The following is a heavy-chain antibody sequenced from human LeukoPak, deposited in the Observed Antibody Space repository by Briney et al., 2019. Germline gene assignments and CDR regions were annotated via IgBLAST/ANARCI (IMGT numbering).Heavy chain of an antibody. CDR1: GFTFSSYE. Sequence: PGGSLRLSCAASGFTFSSYEMNWVRQAPGKGLEWVSYISSSGSTIYYADSVKGRFTISRDNAKNSLYLQMNSLRAEDTAVYYCARAPGFSGSYVDYWGQGTLVTVSS. CDR3: ARAPGFSGSYVDY. CDR2: ISSSGSTI. J-gene: IGHJ4*02. D-gene: IGHD1-26*01. V-gene: IGHV3-48*03.